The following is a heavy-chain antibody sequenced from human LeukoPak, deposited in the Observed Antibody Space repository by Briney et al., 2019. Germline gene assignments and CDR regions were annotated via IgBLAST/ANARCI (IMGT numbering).Heavy chain of an antibody. D-gene: IGHD5-12*01. V-gene: IGHV3-74*01. CDR3: ASLGVAMGDFDY. J-gene: IGHJ4*02. Sequence: PGGSLRLSCAASGFTFSSYWMHWVRQAPGKGLVWVSRINSDGSSTSYADSVKGRFTISRDNAKNTLYLQMNSLRAEDTAVYYCASLGVAMGDFDYWGQGTLVTVSP. CDR1: GFTFSSYW. CDR2: INSDGSST.